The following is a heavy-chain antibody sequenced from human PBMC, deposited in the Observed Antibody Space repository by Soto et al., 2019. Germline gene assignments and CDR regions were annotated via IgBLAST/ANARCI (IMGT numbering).Heavy chain of an antibody. CDR1: GFTFSSYG. CDR2: IWYDGSNK. V-gene: IGHV3-33*01. J-gene: IGHJ5*02. D-gene: IGHD5-18*01. CDR3: ARDMVSLAGEYSYDQNWFDP. Sequence: GGSLRLSCAASGFTFSSYGMHWVRQAPGKGLEWVAVIWYDGSNKYYADSVKGRFTISRDNSKNTLYLQMNSLRAEDTAVYYCARDMVSLAGEYSYDQNWFDPWGQGTLVTVSS.